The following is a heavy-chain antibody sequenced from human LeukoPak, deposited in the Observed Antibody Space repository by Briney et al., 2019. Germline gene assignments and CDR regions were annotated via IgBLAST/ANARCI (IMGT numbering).Heavy chain of an antibody. CDR1: GGSISNYY. Sequence: SETLSLTCTVSGGSISNYYWSWIRQTPGKGLECIGYIYYSGSTNYNPSLKSRVTISVDTSKNQFSLRLSSVTAADTAVCYCARQREYCSGVSCYSDVFDIWGQGTMVIVSS. CDR2: IYYSGST. D-gene: IGHD2-15*01. V-gene: IGHV4-59*08. J-gene: IGHJ3*02. CDR3: ARQREYCSGVSCYSDVFDI.